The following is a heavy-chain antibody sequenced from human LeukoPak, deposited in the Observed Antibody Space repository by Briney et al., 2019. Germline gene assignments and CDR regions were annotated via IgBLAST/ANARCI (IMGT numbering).Heavy chain of an antibody. Sequence: PSETLSLTCAVYGGSFSGYYWSWIRQPPGKGLEWIGEINHSGSTNYNPSPKSRVTISVDTSKNQFSLKLSSVTAADTAVYYCARGKYYDFWSGQTSNYYMDVWGKGTTVTASS. CDR3: ARGKYYDFWSGQTSNYYMDV. V-gene: IGHV4-34*01. CDR1: GGSFSGYY. D-gene: IGHD3-3*01. CDR2: INHSGST. J-gene: IGHJ6*03.